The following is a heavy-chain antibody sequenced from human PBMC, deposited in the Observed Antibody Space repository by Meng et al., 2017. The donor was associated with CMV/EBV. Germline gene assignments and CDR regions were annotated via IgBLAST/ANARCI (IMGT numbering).Heavy chain of an antibody. Sequence: ASVKVSCKASGYTFTGYYMHWVRQAPGQGLEWMGWINPNSGGTNYAQKFQGRVTMTRDTSISTAYMELSRLRSDDTAVYYCAREEAYCYGMDVWGQGTTVTVSS. CDR3: AREEAYCYGMDV. CDR2: INPNSGGT. J-gene: IGHJ6*02. V-gene: IGHV1-2*02. CDR1: GYTFTGYY.